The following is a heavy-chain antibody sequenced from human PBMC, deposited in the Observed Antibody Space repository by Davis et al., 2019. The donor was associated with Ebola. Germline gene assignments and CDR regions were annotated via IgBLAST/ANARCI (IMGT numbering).Heavy chain of an antibody. CDR2: IKSKTDGGTT. V-gene: IGHV3-15*07. CDR3: TTGDDYYGMDV. Sequence: GESLKISCAASGFTFSNAWLNWVRQAPGKGLEWVGRIKSKTDGGTTDYAAPVKGRFTISRDDSKNTLCLQMNSLKTEDTAVYYCTTGDDYYGMDVWGQGTTVTVSS. CDR1: GFTFSNAW. J-gene: IGHJ6*02. D-gene: IGHD2-21*02.